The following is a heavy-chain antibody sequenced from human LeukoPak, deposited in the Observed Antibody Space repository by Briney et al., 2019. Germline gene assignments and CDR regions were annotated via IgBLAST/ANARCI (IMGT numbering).Heavy chain of an antibody. CDR2: INHSGST. V-gene: IGHV4-34*01. J-gene: IGHJ4*02. CDR1: GGSFSDYY. Sequence: SETLSLTCAVYGGSFSDYYWSWIRQPPGKGLEWTGEINHSGSTNYNPSLKSRVTISVDTSKNQFSLQLRSVTAADTAVYYCARVLRPFTIFGVVFKSIDYFDYWGQGTLVTVSS. CDR3: ARVLRPFTIFGVVFKSIDYFDY. D-gene: IGHD3-3*01.